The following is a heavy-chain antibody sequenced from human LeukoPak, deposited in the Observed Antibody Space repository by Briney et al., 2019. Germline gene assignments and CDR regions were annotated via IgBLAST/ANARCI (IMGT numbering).Heavy chain of an antibody. D-gene: IGHD6-13*01. CDR3: ARHPRQLGRGWFDP. CDR1: GGSISSGGYY. V-gene: IGHV4-61*08. J-gene: IGHJ5*02. Sequence: PSQTLSLTCTVSGGSISSGGYYWSWIRQHPGKGLEWIGYIYYSGSTNYNPSLKSRVTISVDTSKNQFSLKLSSVTAADTAVYYCARHPRQLGRGWFDPWGQGTLVTVSS. CDR2: IYYSGST.